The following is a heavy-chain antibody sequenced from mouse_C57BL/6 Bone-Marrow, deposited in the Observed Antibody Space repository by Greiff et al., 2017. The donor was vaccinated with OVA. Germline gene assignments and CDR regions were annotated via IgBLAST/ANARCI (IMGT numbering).Heavy chain of an antibody. J-gene: IGHJ3*01. D-gene: IGHD2-4*01. CDR1: AFNIKDAF. CDR2: IDLEIGVT. V-gene: IGHV14-4*01. Sequence: EVHLKDPGAELVGPGASVKLSCTASAFNIKDAFMPWLKQRPERGLGWIGWIDLEIGVTEYASKFQGMATITADTSSNTAYLQLRSLTSEDTAVYYCTTGLGGFAYWGQGTLVTVSA. CDR3: TTGLGGFAY.